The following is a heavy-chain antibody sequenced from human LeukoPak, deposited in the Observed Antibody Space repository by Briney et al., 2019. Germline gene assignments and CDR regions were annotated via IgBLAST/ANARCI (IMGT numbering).Heavy chain of an antibody. CDR1: GGSFSGYY. CDR2: IYYSGST. D-gene: IGHD3-22*01. J-gene: IGHJ3*02. Sequence: SETLSLTCAVYGGSFSGYYWGWIRQPPGKGLEWIGSIYYSGSTYYNPSLKSRVTISVDTSKNQFSLKLSPVTAADTAVYYCARDRRRGTEYYYDSSGYYDAFDIWGQGTMVTVSS. V-gene: IGHV4-34*01. CDR3: ARDRRRGTEYYYDSSGYYDAFDI.